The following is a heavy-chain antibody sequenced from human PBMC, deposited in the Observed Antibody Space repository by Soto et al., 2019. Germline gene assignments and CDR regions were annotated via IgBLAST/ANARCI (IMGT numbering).Heavy chain of an antibody. CDR2: ISSSSSTI. J-gene: IGHJ3*02. D-gene: IGHD2-15*01. V-gene: IGHV3-48*01. CDR3: ARVRGYCSGGSCYSLLDAFDI. CDR1: GFTFSSYS. Sequence: GGSLRLSCAASGFTFSSYSMNWVRQAPGKGLEWVSYISSSSSTIYYADSVKGRFTISRDNAKNSLYLQMNSLRAEDTAVYYCARVRGYCSGGSCYSLLDAFDIWGQGTMVTVSS.